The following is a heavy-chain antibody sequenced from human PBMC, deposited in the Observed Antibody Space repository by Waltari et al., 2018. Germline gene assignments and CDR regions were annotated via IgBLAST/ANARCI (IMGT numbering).Heavy chain of an antibody. Sequence: QLQLLESGPGLVKPSETLSLTCAVSGDSINSDIYYWAWIRQPPGQGLAWIGSVDYNGDTYYNPSLKSRVTISADASRNRFSLGLSSVTAADTGFYYCAKHGITTTNWSKTSHSWFGPWGQGILVTVSS. CDR3: AKHGITTTNWSKTSHSWFGP. CDR1: GDSINSDIYY. CDR2: VDYNGDT. J-gene: IGHJ5*02. V-gene: IGHV4-39*02. D-gene: IGHD1-1*01.